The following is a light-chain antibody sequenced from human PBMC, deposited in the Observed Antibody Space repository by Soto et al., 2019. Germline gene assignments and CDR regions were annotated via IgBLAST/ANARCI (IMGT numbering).Light chain of an antibody. CDR3: CSYAGSSTVI. J-gene: IGLJ2*01. CDR2: ERS. V-gene: IGLV2-23*01. CDR1: SSDVGSYNL. Sequence: QSALTQPASVSGSPGQSITISCTGTSSDVGSYNLVSWYQQHPGKAPKLMIYERSKRPSGVSNRFSGSKSGNTASLTISGRQAEDEADYYCCSYAGSSTVIFGGGTKVTVL.